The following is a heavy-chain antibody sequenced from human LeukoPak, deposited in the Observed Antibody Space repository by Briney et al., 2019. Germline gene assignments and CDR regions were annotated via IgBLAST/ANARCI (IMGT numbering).Heavy chain of an antibody. D-gene: IGHD2-15*01. J-gene: IGHJ6*02. CDR3: ARGYCSGGRCYDILNYQYGMDV. V-gene: IGHV1-18*01. Sequence: ASVKVSFKASGYTFTSYGVSWVRQAPGQGPEWMGWISVYNGNTNYAQRLQGRVTMTTDTSTSTAYMELRSLRSDDTAVYYCARGYCSGGRCYDILNYQYGMDVWGQGTTVTVSS. CDR1: GYTFTSYG. CDR2: ISVYNGNT.